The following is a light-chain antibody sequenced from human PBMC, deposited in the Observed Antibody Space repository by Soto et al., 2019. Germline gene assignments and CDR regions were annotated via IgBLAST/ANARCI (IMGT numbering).Light chain of an antibody. J-gene: IGLJ1*01. CDR2: GNI. CDR1: SSNIGAGHD. CDR3: QSYDSGLSVLYV. Sequence: QSVLTQPPSVSGAPGQRVTISCTGSSSNIGAGHDVHWYNHLPGTAPKLLIYGNINRPSGVPDRFSGSKSGTSASLAITGLQAEDEADYYCQSYDSGLSVLYVFGTGTKLTVL. V-gene: IGLV1-40*01.